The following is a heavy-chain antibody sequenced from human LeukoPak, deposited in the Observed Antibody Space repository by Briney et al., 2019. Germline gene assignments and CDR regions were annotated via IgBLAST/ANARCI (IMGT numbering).Heavy chain of an antibody. Sequence: GGSLRLSCVASGFTVSSNHMSWVRQAPGKGLEWVSVIYSGGSTYYADSVKGRFTISRDNSKKTLYLQMNSLRAEDTAVYYCARTGYANNWFDPWGQGTLVTVSS. CDR2: IYSGGST. J-gene: IGHJ5*02. V-gene: IGHV3-53*01. D-gene: IGHD3-9*01. CDR3: ARTGYANNWFDP. CDR1: GFTVSSNH.